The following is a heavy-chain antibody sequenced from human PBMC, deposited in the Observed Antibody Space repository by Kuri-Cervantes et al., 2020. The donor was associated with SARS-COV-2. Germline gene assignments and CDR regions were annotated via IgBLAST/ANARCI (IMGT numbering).Heavy chain of an antibody. D-gene: IGHD3-3*01. CDR3: ARDSADFWSGPSDY. CDR2: IKQDGSEK. V-gene: IGHV3-7*01. Sequence: GESLKISCAASGFTFSSYWMSWVRQAPGKGLEWVANIKQDGSEKYYVDSVKGRFTISRDNAKNSVFLQMNSLRAEDTAVYYCARDSADFWSGPSDYWGQGTRVTVSS. J-gene: IGHJ4*02. CDR1: GFTFSSYW.